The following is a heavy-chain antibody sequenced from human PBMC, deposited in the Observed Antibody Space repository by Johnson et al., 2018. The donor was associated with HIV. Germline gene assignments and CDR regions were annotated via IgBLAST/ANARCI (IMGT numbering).Heavy chain of an antibody. D-gene: IGHD3-22*01. CDR2: ISSSGGTI. Sequence: QVLLVESGGGLVKPGGSLRLSCAASRFTFSDYYMSWIRQTPGKGLEWVSYISSSGGTIYYAESVKGRFSISRDNDKNSLYLQMNSLRAEDTAVYYCARDRGYWDAFDIWGQGTMVTVSS. CDR1: RFTFSDYY. J-gene: IGHJ3*02. CDR3: ARDRGYWDAFDI. V-gene: IGHV3-11*04.